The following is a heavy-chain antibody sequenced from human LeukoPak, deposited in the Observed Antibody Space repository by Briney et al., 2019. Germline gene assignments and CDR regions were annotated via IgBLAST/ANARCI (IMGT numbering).Heavy chain of an antibody. CDR2: IIPILGIA. Sequence: ASVKVSCKASGGTFSSYAISWVRQAPGQGLEWMGRIIPILGIANYAQKFQGRVTITVDKSTSTAYMELSSLRSEDTAVYYCARDRPLITLYYYYGMDVWGQGTTVTVSS. J-gene: IGHJ6*02. V-gene: IGHV1-69*04. CDR3: ARDRPLITLYYYYGMDV. D-gene: IGHD2-8*01. CDR1: GGTFSSYA.